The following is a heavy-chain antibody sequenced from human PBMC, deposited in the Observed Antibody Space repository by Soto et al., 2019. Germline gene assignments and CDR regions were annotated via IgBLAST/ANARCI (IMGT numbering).Heavy chain of an antibody. CDR3: ARGGSSDWQVALDI. D-gene: IGHD6-19*01. Sequence: QVQQQPWGAGLLKPSETLSPTCAVYAGSFSHYYWNWIRQSPGKGLEWIGKIKHSGSSNYNPSLGSRVSISVDMSKNQFSLRLTSVTAADTAVYYCARGGSSDWQVALDIWGQGTMVTVSS. CDR2: IKHSGSS. V-gene: IGHV4-34*01. J-gene: IGHJ3*02. CDR1: AGSFSHYY.